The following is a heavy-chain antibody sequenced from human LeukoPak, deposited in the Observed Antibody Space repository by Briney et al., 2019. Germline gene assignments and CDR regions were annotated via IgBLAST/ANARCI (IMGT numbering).Heavy chain of an antibody. CDR3: ARGHLLGYMDV. CDR2: IIPIFGTA. V-gene: IGHV1-69*06. J-gene: IGHJ6*03. Sequence: ASVKVSCKASGGTFSSYAISWVRQAPGQGLEWMGRIIPIFGTANYAQKFQGSVTITADKSTSTAYMELSSLRSEDTAVYYCARGHLLGYMDVWGKGTTVTVSS. CDR1: GGTFSSYA.